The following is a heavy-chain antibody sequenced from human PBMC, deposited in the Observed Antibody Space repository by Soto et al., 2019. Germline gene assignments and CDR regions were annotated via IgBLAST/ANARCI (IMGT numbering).Heavy chain of an antibody. Sequence: SETLSLTCTVSGGSISSSSYYWGWIRQPPGKGLEWIGSIYYSGSTYYNPSLKSRVTISVDTSKNQFSLKLSSVTAADTAVYYCARVGVLGYYYYGMDVWGQGTTVTVSS. CDR2: IYYSGST. J-gene: IGHJ6*02. D-gene: IGHD3-16*02. CDR1: GGSISSSSYY. V-gene: IGHV4-39*07. CDR3: ARVGVLGYYYYGMDV.